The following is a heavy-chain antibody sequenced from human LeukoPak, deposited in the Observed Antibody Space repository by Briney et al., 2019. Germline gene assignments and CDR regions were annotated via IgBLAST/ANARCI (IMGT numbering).Heavy chain of an antibody. D-gene: IGHD3-22*01. CDR3: AKLFTYYYDSSGFKDY. V-gene: IGHV3-23*01. CDR1: GFTFSSYA. Sequence: PGGSLRLSCAASGFTFSSYAMHWVRQAPGKGLEWVSAISGSGGSTYYADSVKGRFTISRDNSKNTLYLQMNSLRAEDTAVYYCAKLFTYYYDSSGFKDYWGQGTLVTVSS. CDR2: ISGSGGST. J-gene: IGHJ4*02.